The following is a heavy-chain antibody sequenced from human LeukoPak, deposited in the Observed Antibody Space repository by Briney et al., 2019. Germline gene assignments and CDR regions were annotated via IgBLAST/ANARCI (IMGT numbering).Heavy chain of an antibody. CDR1: GGSISSSTYY. CDR2: IYYSGST. CDR3: AGHDYGDYSSFDY. Sequence: SETLSLTCSVSGGSISSSTYYWGWIRQPPGKGLEWIGSIYYSGSTYYNPSLKSRLTISVDTSKNQFSLKLNSVTAADTAVYYCAGHDYGDYSSFDYWGQGTLVTVSS. J-gene: IGHJ4*02. D-gene: IGHD4-17*01. V-gene: IGHV4-39*01.